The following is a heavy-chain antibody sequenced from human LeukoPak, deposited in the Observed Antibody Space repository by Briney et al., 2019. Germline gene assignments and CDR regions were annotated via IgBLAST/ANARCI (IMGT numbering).Heavy chain of an antibody. CDR3: ARGGWDYDILTGYYIVGYFDY. J-gene: IGHJ4*02. V-gene: IGHV1-18*01. CDR2: ISAYNGNT. CDR1: GYTFTSYG. Sequence: ASVKVSCKASGYTFTSYGISWVRQAPGQGLEWMGWISAYNGNTNYARKLQGRVTMTTDTSTSTAYMELRSLRSDDTAVYYCARGGWDYDILTGYYIVGYFDYWGQGTLVTVSS. D-gene: IGHD3-9*01.